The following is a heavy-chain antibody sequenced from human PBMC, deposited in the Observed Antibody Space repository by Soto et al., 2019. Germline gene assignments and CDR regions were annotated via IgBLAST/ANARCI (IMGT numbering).Heavy chain of an antibody. CDR2: ISAYNGNT. V-gene: IGHV1-18*01. CDR1: GYTFTSYG. D-gene: IGHD6-13*01. Sequence: ASVKVSCKASGYTFTSYGISWVRQAPGQGLEWMGWISAYNGNTNYAQKLQGRVTMTTDTSTSTAYMELSSLRSEDTAVYYCATDAPAAETSILGYYYYGMEVWGQGTTVTVSS. CDR3: ATDAPAAETSILGYYYYGMEV. J-gene: IGHJ6*02.